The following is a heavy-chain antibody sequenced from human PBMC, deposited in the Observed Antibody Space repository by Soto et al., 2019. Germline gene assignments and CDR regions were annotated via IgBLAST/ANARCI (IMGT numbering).Heavy chain of an antibody. J-gene: IGHJ4*02. D-gene: IGHD6-13*01. CDR1: GFTFSTYA. CDR3: ARMNSSSCDY. CDR2: ITGSGDRT. V-gene: IGHV3-23*01. Sequence: EVQLLESGGDLVQPGGSLGLSFSASGFTFSTYAMRWVGQAPGKGLEWVSSITGSGDRTYYADSVKGRFTSSRDNSQSTLHLQMNSLRAEDTAVYYCARMNSSSCDYWGQGTLVTVSS.